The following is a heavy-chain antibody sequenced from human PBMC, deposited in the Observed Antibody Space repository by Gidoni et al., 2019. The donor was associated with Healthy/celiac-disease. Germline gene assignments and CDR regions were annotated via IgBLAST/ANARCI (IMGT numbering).Heavy chain of an antibody. D-gene: IGHD3-3*01. J-gene: IGHJ6*02. CDR2: ISYDGSNK. Sequence: QVQLVESGGGVVQPGRSLTFSCPASAFTFTSYAMLWARQAPGKGLEWLAVISYDGSNKYYADSVKGRFTISRDNSKNTLYLQMNSLRAEDTAVYYCARERGHYDFWSGYSYYYYGMDVWGQGTTVTVSS. V-gene: IGHV3-30-3*01. CDR3: ARERGHYDFWSGYSYYYYGMDV. CDR1: AFTFTSYA.